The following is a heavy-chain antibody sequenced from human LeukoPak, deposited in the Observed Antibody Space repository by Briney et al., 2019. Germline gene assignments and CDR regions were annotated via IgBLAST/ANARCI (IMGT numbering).Heavy chain of an antibody. CDR3: ARAPRGYSSPSDAFDI. D-gene: IGHD5-18*01. Sequence: QSGGSLRLSCAASGFTFSSYAMHWVRQAPGKGLEWVACISYDESNKYYADSVKGRFTISRDNSKNKLYLQMNSLRAEDTAVYYCARAPRGYSSPSDAFDIWGQGTMVTVSS. V-gene: IGHV3-30-3*01. CDR2: ISYDESNK. J-gene: IGHJ3*02. CDR1: GFTFSSYA.